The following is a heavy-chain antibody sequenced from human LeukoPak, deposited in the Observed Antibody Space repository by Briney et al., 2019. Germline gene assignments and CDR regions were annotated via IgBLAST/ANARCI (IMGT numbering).Heavy chain of an antibody. CDR2: MNPNSGNT. J-gene: IGHJ4*02. D-gene: IGHD6-19*01. CDR3: QRGPSGRRDN. V-gene: IGHV1-8*01. Sequence: ASVTVSCKASLYTLTSCDINWVRPATGQGLEWMGWMNPNSGNTGYGQSFQGRMTMTRDSSIGTAYMELSDLTSEHTPIHYFQRGPSGRRDNWGQGTLVTVSA. CDR1: LYTLTSCD.